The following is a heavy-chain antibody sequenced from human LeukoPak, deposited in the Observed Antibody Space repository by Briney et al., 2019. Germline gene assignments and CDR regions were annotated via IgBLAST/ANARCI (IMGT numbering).Heavy chain of an antibody. D-gene: IGHD2-2*02. CDR1: GGTFSSYA. CDR2: IIPIFGTA. V-gene: IGHV1-69*05. J-gene: IGHJ4*02. CDR3: AARYCSSTSCYTVAHFDY. Sequence: GSSVKVSCKASGGTFSSYAISWVRQAPGQGLEWMGGIIPIFGTANYAQKFQGRVTITTGESTSTAYMELSSLRSEDTAVYYCAARYCSSTSCYTVAHFDYWGQGTLVTVSS.